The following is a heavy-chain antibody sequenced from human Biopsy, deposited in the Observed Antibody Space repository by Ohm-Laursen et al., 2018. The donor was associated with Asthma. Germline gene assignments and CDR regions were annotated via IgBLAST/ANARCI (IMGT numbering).Heavy chain of an antibody. CDR1: GVSISSRSHY. V-gene: IGHV4-39*01. Sequence: PSQTLSLTCNVSGVSISSRSHYWGWIRQSPGKGLEWIGSFFYSGSTDYKASLKSRVTISGDASKNQFSLQVTSVTAADTAVYYCARASVAASSNWFDPWGQGTLVTVSS. CDR2: FFYSGST. CDR3: ARASVAASSNWFDP. J-gene: IGHJ5*02. D-gene: IGHD6-19*01.